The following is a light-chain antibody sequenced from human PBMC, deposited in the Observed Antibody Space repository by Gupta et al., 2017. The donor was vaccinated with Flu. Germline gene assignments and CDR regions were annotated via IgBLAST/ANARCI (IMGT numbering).Light chain of an antibody. CDR2: EVS. CDR1: SRDVGGYNY. V-gene: IGLV2-14*01. J-gene: IGLJ2*01. Sequence: QSALTQPASVSGSPGQSLTISCTGTSRDVGGYNYVSWYQQHPGKAPKLMIYEVSNRPSGVSNRFSGSKSGNTASLTSSGLQAEDEADYYCSSYTSSSTVVFGGGTKLTVL. CDR3: SSYTSSSTVV.